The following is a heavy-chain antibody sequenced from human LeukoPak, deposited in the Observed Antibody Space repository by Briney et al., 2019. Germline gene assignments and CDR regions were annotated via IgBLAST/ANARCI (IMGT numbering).Heavy chain of an antibody. Sequence: SETLSLTCAVSGFSVSSGYSWAWIRQPPGKGLEWIGSVHHRGTTYYNPSLRGRVTISQDTSKSQFALTLRSVTAADTAVYYCARDYDSSGLRYFDLWGRGTLVTVSS. CDR2: VHHRGTT. V-gene: IGHV4-38-2*02. J-gene: IGHJ2*01. CDR3: ARDYDSSGLRYFDL. CDR1: GFSVSSGYS. D-gene: IGHD3-22*01.